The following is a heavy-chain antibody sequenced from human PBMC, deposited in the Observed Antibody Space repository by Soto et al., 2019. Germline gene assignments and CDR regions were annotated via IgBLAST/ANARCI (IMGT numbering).Heavy chain of an antibody. CDR3: AREKITFGRAPTWWFDP. CDR2: IYYSGST. Sequence: QVQLQESGPGLVKPSETLSLTCTVSGGSISSYYWSWIRQPPGKGLEWIGYIYYSGSTNYNPSLKSRVTISVDTSKNQFSLKLSSVTAADTAVYYCAREKITFGRAPTWWFDPWGQGTLVTVSS. V-gene: IGHV4-59*01. CDR1: GGSISSYY. D-gene: IGHD3-16*01. J-gene: IGHJ5*02.